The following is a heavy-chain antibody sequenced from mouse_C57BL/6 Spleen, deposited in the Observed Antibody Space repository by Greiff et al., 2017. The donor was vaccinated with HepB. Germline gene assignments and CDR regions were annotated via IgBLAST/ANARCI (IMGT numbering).Heavy chain of an antibody. J-gene: IGHJ2*01. V-gene: IGHV1-69*01. CDR3: ARGDYKYYFDY. D-gene: IGHD2-12*01. CDR1: GYTFTSYW. Sequence: QVQLQQSGAELVMPGASVKLSCKASGYTFTSYWMHWVKQRPGQGLEWIGEIDPSDSYTNYNQKFKGKSTLTVDKSSSTAYMQLSSLTSEDSAVYYCARGDYKYYFDYWGQGTTLTVSS. CDR2: IDPSDSYT.